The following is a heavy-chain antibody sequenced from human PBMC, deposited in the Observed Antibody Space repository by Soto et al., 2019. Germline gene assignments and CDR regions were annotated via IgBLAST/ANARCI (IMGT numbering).Heavy chain of an antibody. J-gene: IGHJ3*01. Sequence: QVQLVQSGAELKKPGASVNISCTAAGFTFSDNLINWVRQVPGQGLEWMGWLNPDTGNTRYSETFQGRVTISRHPSASIAYLELSGLDNEDTALYFCARDIQSVGPRANDAFDVLGQGTMITVSS. CDR2: LNPDTGNT. V-gene: IGHV1-3*01. CDR1: GFTFSDNL. CDR3: ARDIQSVGPRANDAFDV. D-gene: IGHD5-18*01.